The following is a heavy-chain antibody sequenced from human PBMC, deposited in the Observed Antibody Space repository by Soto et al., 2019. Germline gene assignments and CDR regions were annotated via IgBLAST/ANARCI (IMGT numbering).Heavy chain of an antibody. V-gene: IGHV3-7*01. CDR1: GFTFSSYW. J-gene: IGHJ6*03. Sequence: GGSLRLSCAASGFTFSSYWMSWVRQAPGKGLEWVANIKQDGSEKYYVDSVKGRFTITRDNAKNSLYLQMNSLRAEDTAVYYCARYKGTALRYFDWLFRGYMDVWGKGTTVTVSS. CDR3: ARYKGTALRYFDWLFRGYMDV. D-gene: IGHD3-9*01. CDR2: IKQDGSEK.